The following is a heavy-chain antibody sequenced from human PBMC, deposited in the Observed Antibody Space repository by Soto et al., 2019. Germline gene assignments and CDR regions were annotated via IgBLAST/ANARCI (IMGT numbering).Heavy chain of an antibody. CDR1: GGSITTEY. J-gene: IGHJ4*02. D-gene: IGHD6-19*01. CDR3: ATTIYSSGWFRDY. V-gene: IGHV4-59*05. Sequence: PSETLSLTCTVSGGSITTEYWSWIRQPPGKGLEWIGSIYYGGNTYYNPSLKSRVTISGDTSKNQFSLNLNSVTAADTAVYYCATTIYSSGWFRDYWGQGTLVTVS. CDR2: IYYGGNT.